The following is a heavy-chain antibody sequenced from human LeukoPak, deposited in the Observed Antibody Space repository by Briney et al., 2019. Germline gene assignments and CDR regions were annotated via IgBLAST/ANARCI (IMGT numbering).Heavy chain of an antibody. CDR2: ISAYNGNT. CDR3: ARDQSRPDY. J-gene: IGHJ4*02. V-gene: IGHV1-18*01. Sequence: GASVKVSCKVSGYTLTELSMHWVRQAPGKGLEWMGWISAYNGNTNYAQKLQGRVTMTTDTSTSTAYMELRSLRSDDTAVYYCARDQSRPDYWGQGTLVTVSS. D-gene: IGHD6-13*01. CDR1: GYTLTELS.